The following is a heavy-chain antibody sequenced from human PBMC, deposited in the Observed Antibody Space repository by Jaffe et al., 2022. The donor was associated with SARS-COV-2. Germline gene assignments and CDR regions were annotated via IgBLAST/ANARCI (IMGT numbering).Heavy chain of an antibody. D-gene: IGHD6-13*01. J-gene: IGHJ4*02. CDR2: FGRSGGGT. CDR3: AKRGAGAASYYFDS. V-gene: IGHV3-23*01. Sequence: EVQLLESGGGLVQPGGSLRLSCAASGFTFSSYAMSWVRQAPGKGLEWVSSFGRSGGGTYYADSVKGRFTISRDNSKNTLYLQMNSLRVEDAAVYYCAKRGAGAASYYFDSWGQGTLVTVSS. CDR1: GFTFSSYA.